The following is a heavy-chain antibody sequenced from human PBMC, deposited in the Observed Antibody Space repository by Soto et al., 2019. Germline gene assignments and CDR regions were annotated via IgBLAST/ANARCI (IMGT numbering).Heavy chain of an antibody. CDR1: GGTFRTYA. D-gene: IGHD6-19*01. Sequence: QVQLLQSGAEVKKPGSSVRVSCEAPGGTFRTYAISWVRQAPGQGLEWMGEIIPIFGTINYAQKFHGRLTITADESTATVYMDLRSLRSDDTALYYCAKGAVAGTPTSYYYYGMDVWGQGTTVTVSS. V-gene: IGHV1-69*12. CDR2: IIPIFGTI. J-gene: IGHJ6*02. CDR3: AKGAVAGTPTSYYYYGMDV.